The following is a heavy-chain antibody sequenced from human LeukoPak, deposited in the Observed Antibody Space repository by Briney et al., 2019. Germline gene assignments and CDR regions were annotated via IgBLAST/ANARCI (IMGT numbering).Heavy chain of an antibody. D-gene: IGHD2-2*01. CDR1: GGSISSYY. J-gene: IGHJ4*02. CDR3: AGQYCSSTSCPFAY. Sequence: SETLSLTRTVSGGSISSYYWSWIRQPPGKGLEWIGYIYYSGSTNYNPSLKSRVTISVDTSKNQFSLKLSSVTAADTAVYYCAGQYCSSTSCPFAYWGQGTLVTVSS. V-gene: IGHV4-59*01. CDR2: IYYSGST.